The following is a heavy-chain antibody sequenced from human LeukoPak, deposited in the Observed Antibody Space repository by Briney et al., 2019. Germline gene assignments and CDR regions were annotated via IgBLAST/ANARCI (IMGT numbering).Heavy chain of an antibody. CDR1: GGSISSSSYY. Sequence: SETLSLTCTVSGGSISSSSYYWGWIRQPPGKGLEWIGSIYYSGSTYYNPSLKSRVTISVDTSKNQFSLKLSSVTAADTAVYYCVLAGRMATTPFFDYWGQGTLVTVSS. CDR3: VLAGRMATTPFFDY. J-gene: IGHJ4*02. D-gene: IGHD5-24*01. V-gene: IGHV4-39*07. CDR2: IYYSGST.